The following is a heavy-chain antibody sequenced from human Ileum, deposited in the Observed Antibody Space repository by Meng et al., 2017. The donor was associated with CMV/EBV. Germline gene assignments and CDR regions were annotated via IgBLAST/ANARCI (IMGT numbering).Heavy chain of an antibody. CDR2: IHFFGGT. J-gene: IGHJ5*02. V-gene: IGHV4-59*03. CDR1: GVSISGYY. D-gene: IGHD2-15*01. Sequence: GSLRLSCTVSGVSISGYYWSWIRQSPGKGREWIGTIHFFGGTTYSPSLKSRVTLSVDTSMNPHSLKLSSVAAADTAVYYCAALYHVNTSFDWDDPWGQGTLVTVSS. CDR3: AALYHVNTSFDWDDP.